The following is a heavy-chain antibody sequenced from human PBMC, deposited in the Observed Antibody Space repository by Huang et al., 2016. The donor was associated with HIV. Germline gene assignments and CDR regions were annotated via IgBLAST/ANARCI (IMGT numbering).Heavy chain of an antibody. CDR3: ARHERYCTGDTCSLLY. CDR1: GYNFNTYW. CDR2: ICAGDSEV. Sequence: DVQLVQSGAEVKKPGESLKISCKGSGYNFNTYWIAWVRPMPGRGLEWRGMICAGDSEVRYNPSFQGQGTRSGDKSSSTAFLQWSSLKASDTAMYYCARHERYCTGDTCSLLYWGQGTPVTVSS. D-gene: IGHD2-8*02. V-gene: IGHV5-51*01. J-gene: IGHJ4*02.